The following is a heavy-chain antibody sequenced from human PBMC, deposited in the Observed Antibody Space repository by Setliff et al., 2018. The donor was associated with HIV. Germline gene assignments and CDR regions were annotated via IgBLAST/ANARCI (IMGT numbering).Heavy chain of an antibody. CDR3: AKQVSGYFDY. V-gene: IGHV1-69-2*01. Sequence: ASVKVSCKVSGYTFTDYYMHWVQQAPGKGLEWMGLVDPEDGETIYAEKFQGRVTITADTSTDTAYMELTSMRPEDTAVYYCAKQVSGYFDYWGQGALVTVSS. CDR1: GYTFTDYY. CDR2: VDPEDGET. J-gene: IGHJ4*02. D-gene: IGHD3-10*01.